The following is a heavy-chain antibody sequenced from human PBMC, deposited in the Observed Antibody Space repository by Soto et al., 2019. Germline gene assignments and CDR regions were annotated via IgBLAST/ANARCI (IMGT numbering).Heavy chain of an antibody. CDR3: ALIPNIVVVVAHS. D-gene: IGHD2-15*01. Sequence: ASVKVSCKASGYTSTGYYMHWVRQAPGQGLEWMGWINPNSGGTNYAQKFQGRVTMTRDTSISTAYMELSRLRSDDTAVYYCALIPNIVVVVAHSWGQGTLVTVSS. CDR1: GYTSTGYY. J-gene: IGHJ4*02. V-gene: IGHV1-2*02. CDR2: INPNSGGT.